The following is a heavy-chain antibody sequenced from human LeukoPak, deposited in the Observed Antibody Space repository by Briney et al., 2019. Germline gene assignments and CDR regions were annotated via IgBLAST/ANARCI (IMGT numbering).Heavy chain of an antibody. J-gene: IGHJ4*02. CDR2: ISSSGSTI. CDR1: GFTLSDYY. D-gene: IGHD5-18*01. CDR3: ARGVDTAMAHLDY. Sequence: GGSLRLSCAASGFTLSDYYMSWIRQAPGKGLEWVSYISSSGSTIYYADSVKGRFTISRDNAKNSLYLQMNSLRAEDTAVYYCARGVDTAMAHLDYWGQGTLVTVSS. V-gene: IGHV3-11*01.